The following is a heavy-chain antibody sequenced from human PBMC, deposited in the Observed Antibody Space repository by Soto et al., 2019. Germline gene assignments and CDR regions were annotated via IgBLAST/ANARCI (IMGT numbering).Heavy chain of an antibody. Sequence: SETLSLTCAASGGSISSGGYSWSWIRQPPGKGLEWIGYIYHSGSTYYNPSLKSRVTISVDRSKNQFSLKLSSVTAADTAVYYCARVDCISTSCYLDYWGQGTLVTVSS. V-gene: IGHV4-30-2*01. J-gene: IGHJ4*02. CDR2: IYHSGST. CDR3: ARVDCISTSCYLDY. CDR1: GGSISSGGYS. D-gene: IGHD2-2*01.